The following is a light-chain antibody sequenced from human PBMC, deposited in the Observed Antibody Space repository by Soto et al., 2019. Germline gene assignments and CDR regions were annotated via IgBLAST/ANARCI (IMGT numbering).Light chain of an antibody. CDR2: EVS. J-gene: IGLJ3*02. CDR3: SSYTSKNPRV. CDR1: SSDVGGYNY. Sequence: QSALTQPASVSGSPGQSITISCTGTSSDVGGYNYVSWYQQHPGKAPKLMIYEVSHRPSGVSNRFSGSKSANTASLTISGRHAEDEADYYCSSYTSKNPRVFGGGTKVTVL. V-gene: IGLV2-14*01.